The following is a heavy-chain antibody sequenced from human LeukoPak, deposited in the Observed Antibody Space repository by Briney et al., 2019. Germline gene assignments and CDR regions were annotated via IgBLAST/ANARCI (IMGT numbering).Heavy chain of an antibody. D-gene: IGHD3-3*01. V-gene: IGHV3-23*01. CDR2: ISGSGGST. Sequence: PGGSLRLSCAASGFTFSSYAMSWVRQAPGKGLEWVSAISGSGGSTYYADSVKGRFTISRDNSKNTLYLQMNSLRAEDTAVYYCAKITRGYDFWSGYYGYMDVWGKGTTVTVSS. CDR3: AKITRGYDFWSGYYGYMDV. CDR1: GFTFSSYA. J-gene: IGHJ6*03.